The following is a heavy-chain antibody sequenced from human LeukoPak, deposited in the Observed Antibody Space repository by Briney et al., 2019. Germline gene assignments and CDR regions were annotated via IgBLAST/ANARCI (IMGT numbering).Heavy chain of an antibody. CDR3: AREGEGYCSGGSCYGFDY. CDR1: GGAISSGSYY. D-gene: IGHD2-15*01. CDR2: IYTSGST. V-gene: IGHV4-61*02. J-gene: IGHJ4*02. Sequence: SQTLSLTCTVSGGAISSGSYYWSWIRQPAGKGLEWIGRIYTSGSTNYNPSLKSRVTISVDTSKNQFSLKLSSVTAADTAVYYCAREGEGYCSGGSCYGFDYWGQGTLVTVSS.